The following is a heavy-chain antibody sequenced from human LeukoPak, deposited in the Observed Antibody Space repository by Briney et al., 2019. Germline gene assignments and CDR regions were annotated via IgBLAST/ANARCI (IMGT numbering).Heavy chain of an antibody. CDR3: AREPVYCSGGCCSHFDY. J-gene: IGHJ4*02. D-gene: IGHD2-15*01. Sequence: ASVKVSCKASGYTFTGYYMHWVRQAPGQGLEWMGWINPNSGGTNYAQKFQGRVTMTRDTSISTAYMELSRLRSDDTAVYYCAREPVYCSGGCCSHFDYWGQGTRVSVSS. CDR2: INPNSGGT. CDR1: GYTFTGYY. V-gene: IGHV1-2*02.